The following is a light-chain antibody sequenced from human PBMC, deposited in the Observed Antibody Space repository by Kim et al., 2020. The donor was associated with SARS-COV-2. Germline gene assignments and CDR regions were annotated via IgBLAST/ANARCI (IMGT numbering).Light chain of an antibody. CDR1: KLGEKY. CDR3: QAWDSRTAYV. V-gene: IGLV3-1*01. J-gene: IGLJ1*01. CDR2: QDS. Sequence: SYELTQPPSVSVSPGQTASITCSGDKLGEKYACWYQQKPGQSPVLVIYQDSKRPSGIPERFSGSNSGNTATLTISGTQAMDEADYYCQAWDSRTAYVFGT.